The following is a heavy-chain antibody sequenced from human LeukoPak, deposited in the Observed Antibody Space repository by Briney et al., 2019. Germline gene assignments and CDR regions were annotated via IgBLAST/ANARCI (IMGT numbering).Heavy chain of an antibody. V-gene: IGHV3-30*02. D-gene: IGHD6-13*01. CDR1: GFTFSSYG. CDR2: IRYDGSNK. CDR3: AKSGGAAAAGLGY. J-gene: IGHJ4*02. Sequence: GGSLRLSCAASGFTFSSYGMHWVRQAPGKGLEWAAFIRYDGSNKYYADSVKGRFTISRDNSKNTLYLQMNSLRAEDTAVYYCAKSGGAAAAGLGYWGQGTLVTVSS.